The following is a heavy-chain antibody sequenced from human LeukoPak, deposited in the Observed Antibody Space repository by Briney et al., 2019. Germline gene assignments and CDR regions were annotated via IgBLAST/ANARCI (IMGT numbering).Heavy chain of an antibody. Sequence: GGSLRLSCAASGFTFSSYAMSWVRQAPGKGLEWVSSISSSSSYIYYADSVKGRFTISRDNAKNSLYLQMNSLRAEDTAVYYCARVWMGGLPSNSFDYWGQGTLVTVSS. V-gene: IGHV3-21*01. J-gene: IGHJ4*02. CDR2: ISSSSSYI. CDR3: ARVWMGGLPSNSFDY. D-gene: IGHD4-11*01. CDR1: GFTFSSYA.